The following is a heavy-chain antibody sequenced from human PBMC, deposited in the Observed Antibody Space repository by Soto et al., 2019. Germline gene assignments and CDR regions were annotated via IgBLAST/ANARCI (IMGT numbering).Heavy chain of an antibody. CDR1: GFTFGIYA. D-gene: IGHD2-15*01. Sequence: EVQLLESGGDLVQPGGSLRLSCAASGFTFGIYAMTWVRQAPGKGLEWVSTISATGGSTFYADSVKGRFTISRDNSNNTLYLRMNSLRAEDTAIYYCAKDLSSYYYFDFWGQGTLVTVSS. CDR2: ISATGGST. J-gene: IGHJ4*02. V-gene: IGHV3-23*01. CDR3: AKDLSSYYYFDF.